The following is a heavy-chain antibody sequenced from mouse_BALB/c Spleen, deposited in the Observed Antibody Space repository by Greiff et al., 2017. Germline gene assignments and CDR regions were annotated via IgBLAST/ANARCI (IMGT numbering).Heavy chain of an antibody. V-gene: IGHV1S29*02. Sequence: EVKLQESGPELVKPGASVKISCKASGYTFTDYNMHWVKQSHGKSLEWIGYIYPYNGGTGYNQKFKSKATLTVDNSSSTAYMELRSLTSEDSAVYYCARSGSSYLAWFAYWGQGTLVTVSA. CDR3: ARSGSSYLAWFAY. CDR1: GYTFTDYN. CDR2: IYPYNGGT. D-gene: IGHD1-1*01. J-gene: IGHJ3*01.